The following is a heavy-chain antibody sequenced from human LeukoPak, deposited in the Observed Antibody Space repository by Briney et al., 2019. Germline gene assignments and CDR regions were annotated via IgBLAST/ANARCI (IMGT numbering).Heavy chain of an antibody. J-gene: IGHJ3*02. V-gene: IGHV4-4*07. CDR1: GGSISSYY. Sequence: SETLSLTCTVSGGSISSYYLSWMRQPAAKGLEWIGRIYITGSTNYNTSLKSRVTMSVDKSKNQFSLKLISMTAADAAVYYCARPAYGGGPDAFDIWGQGTMVTVSS. CDR3: ARPAYGGGPDAFDI. D-gene: IGHD4-23*01. CDR2: IYITGST.